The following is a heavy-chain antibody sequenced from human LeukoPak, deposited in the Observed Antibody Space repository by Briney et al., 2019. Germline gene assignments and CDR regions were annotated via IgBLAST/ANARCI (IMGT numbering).Heavy chain of an antibody. Sequence: PSETLSLTCSVSGGSVSHSSYYWAWIRQSPGKGLEWIATIYYAGNTHYNPSLRSRVTISMDMSKNHFSLKLSSVTAADTAVYYCARDSGTTGEVKFDPWGQGTLVTVSS. D-gene: IGHD3-10*01. CDR3: ARDSGTTGEVKFDP. J-gene: IGHJ5*02. CDR2: IYYAGNT. V-gene: IGHV4-39*07. CDR1: GGSVSHSSYY.